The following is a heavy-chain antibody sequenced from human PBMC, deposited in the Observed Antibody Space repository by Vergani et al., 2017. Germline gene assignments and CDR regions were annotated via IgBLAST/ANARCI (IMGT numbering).Heavy chain of an antibody. J-gene: IGHJ6*02. Sequence: VQLVESGGGLVKPGGSLRLSCAASGFTFSDYYMSWIRQAPGKGLEWVSYISSSGSTIYYADSVKGRFTISRDNAKNSLYLQMNSLRAEDTAVYYCARDLAYCGGDCYNYYYYGMDVWGQGTTVTVSS. V-gene: IGHV3-11*04. CDR3: ARDLAYCGGDCYNYYYYGMDV. D-gene: IGHD2-21*02. CDR2: ISSSGSTI. CDR1: GFTFSDYY.